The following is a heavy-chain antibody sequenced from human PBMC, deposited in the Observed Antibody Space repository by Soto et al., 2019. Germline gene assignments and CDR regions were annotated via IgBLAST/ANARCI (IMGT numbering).Heavy chain of an antibody. J-gene: IGHJ6*02. Sequence: GRSFWLSSAACEFTFSSYWMHWVRRAPGKGLVWVARINSAGSGTIYADSGRGRFTIYRGNAKNQFSLKLNPVTAADTAVYYCARVDILTVYGCMDVWGQGTTVTVS. V-gene: IGHV3-74*01. D-gene: IGHD3-9*01. CDR1: EFTFSSYW. CDR3: ARVDILTVYGCMDV. CDR2: INSAGSGT.